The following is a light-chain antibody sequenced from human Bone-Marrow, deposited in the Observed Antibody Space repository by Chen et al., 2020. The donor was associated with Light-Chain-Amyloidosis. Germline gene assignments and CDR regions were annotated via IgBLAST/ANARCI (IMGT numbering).Light chain of an antibody. CDR1: SGSIATNY. CDR3: QSYQGSSQGV. J-gene: IGLJ3*02. Sequence: NFMLTQPHSVSESPGKTVIISCTRSSGSIATNYVQWYQQRPVSSPTTVIYEDAQRPSGVPDRFSGSIDRSSNSASLTISGLKSEDEADYYCQSYQGSSQGVFGGGTKLTVL. CDR2: EDA. V-gene: IGLV6-57*01.